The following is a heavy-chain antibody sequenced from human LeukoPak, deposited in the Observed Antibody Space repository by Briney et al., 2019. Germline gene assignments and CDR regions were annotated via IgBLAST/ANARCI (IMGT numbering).Heavy chain of an antibody. CDR3: ARVGYYDSSGYPYYFDY. CDR2: IIPIFGTA. Sequence: SVKVSCTASGGTFSSYAISWVRQAPGQGLEWMGGIIPIFGTANYAQKFQGRVTITTDESTSTAYMELSSLRSEDTAVYYCARVGYYDSSGYPYYFDYWGQGTLVTVSS. CDR1: GGTFSSYA. J-gene: IGHJ4*02. D-gene: IGHD3-22*01. V-gene: IGHV1-69*05.